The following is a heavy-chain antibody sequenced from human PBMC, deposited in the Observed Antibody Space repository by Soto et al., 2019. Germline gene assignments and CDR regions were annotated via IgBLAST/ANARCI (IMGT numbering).Heavy chain of an antibody. CDR1: GFPRSTSGAG. CDR2: IYWNDDK. J-gene: IGHJ3*02. Sequence: QLTLKESGPTLVQPTQTLTMTCTFSGFPRSTSGAGVGWIRQYQGKVLERLALIYWNDDKSYSPSLKSRLTITKDTSKNQVVLTTPSLAHFDSATNDCAHNPVDTAMGVSAACYIWGEGTMVTFSS. CDR3: AHNPVDTAMGVSAACYI. D-gene: IGHD5-18*01. V-gene: IGHV2-5*01.